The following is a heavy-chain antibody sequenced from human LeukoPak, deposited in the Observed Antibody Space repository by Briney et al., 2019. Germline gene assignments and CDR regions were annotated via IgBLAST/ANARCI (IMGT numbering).Heavy chain of an antibody. Sequence: ASVKVSCKASGYTLISYAIHWVRQAPGQRLEWMGWINVGNGNTKYSQKFQGRVTITRDTSASTAYMELNSLTSEDTAVYYCARDLGSGWNYYYGMDVWGQGTTVTVAS. CDR3: ARDLGSGWNYYYGMDV. J-gene: IGHJ6*02. V-gene: IGHV1-3*01. D-gene: IGHD6-19*01. CDR2: INVGNGNT. CDR1: GYTLISYA.